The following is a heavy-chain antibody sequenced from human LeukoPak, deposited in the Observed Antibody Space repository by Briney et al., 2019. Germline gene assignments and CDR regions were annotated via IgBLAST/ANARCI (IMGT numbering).Heavy chain of an antibody. CDR3: ARGVEDWYYFDY. D-gene: IGHD3/OR15-3a*01. CDR1: GDSISSYY. CDR2: LHTTGST. J-gene: IGHJ4*02. Sequence: PSETLSLTCTVSGDSISSYYWSWIRQPAGKGLEWIGRLHTTGSTDYNTSLKSRVTISVDTSKNHFSLRVTSVTAADTAVYYCARGVEDWYYFDYWGQGTLVTVSS. V-gene: IGHV4-4*07.